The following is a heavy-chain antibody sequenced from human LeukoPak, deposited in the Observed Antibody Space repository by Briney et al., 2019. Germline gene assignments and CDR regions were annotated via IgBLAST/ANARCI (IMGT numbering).Heavy chain of an antibody. CDR1: GGSMSSYY. CDR2: IYHSGST. CDR3: ARGPVGGATYYDGDAFDI. V-gene: IGHV4-59*01. Sequence: PSETLSLTCTVSGGSMSSYYWSWIRQSPGKGLEWIGYIYHSGSTNYNPSLKSRVTISVDTSKNQFSLKLSSVTAVDTAVYYCARGPVGGATYYDGDAFDIWGQGTMVTVSS. D-gene: IGHD1-26*01. J-gene: IGHJ3*02.